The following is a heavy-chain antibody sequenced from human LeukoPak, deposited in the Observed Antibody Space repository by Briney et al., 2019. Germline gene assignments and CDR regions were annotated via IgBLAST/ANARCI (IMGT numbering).Heavy chain of an antibody. CDR1: GFTFSNYW. J-gene: IGHJ4*02. V-gene: IGHV3-74*01. CDR2: INSDGSST. D-gene: IGHD3-10*01. CDR3: AKDSMVRGVIITTAFDY. Sequence: GGSLRLSCAASGFTFSNYWMHWVRQAPGKGLEWVSRINSDGSSTSYADSVKGRFTISRDNAKDSLYLQMNSLRAEDTAVYYCAKDSMVRGVIITTAFDYWGQGNLVTVSS.